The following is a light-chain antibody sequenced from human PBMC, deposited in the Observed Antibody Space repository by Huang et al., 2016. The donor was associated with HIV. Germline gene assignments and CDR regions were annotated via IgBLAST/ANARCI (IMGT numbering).Light chain of an antibody. J-gene: IGKJ1*01. CDR1: QRIGTN. Sequence: EIVMTQSPATLSLSPGERATLSCRASQRIGTNLAWYQQNPGQAPILLIYGGFTRASGIPDRFSGSGSGTEFTLTIYSLQAEDFAVYYCQQYQVWPPATFGQGTRVEIK. CDR2: GGF. CDR3: QQYQVWPPAT. V-gene: IGKV3-15*01.